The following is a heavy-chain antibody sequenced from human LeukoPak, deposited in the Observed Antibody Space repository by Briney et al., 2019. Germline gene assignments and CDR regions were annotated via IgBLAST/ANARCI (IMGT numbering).Heavy chain of an antibody. CDR1: GYTFTSYY. V-gene: IGHV1-46*01. Sequence: ASVKVSCKASGYTFTSYYMHWVRQAPGQGLEWMGIINPSGGSTSYAQKFQGRVTMTRDTSTSTVYMELSSLRSEDTAVYYCTRELPDTLLDPWGQGTLVTVSS. CDR3: TRELPDTLLDP. J-gene: IGHJ5*02. D-gene: IGHD3-9*01. CDR2: INPSGGST.